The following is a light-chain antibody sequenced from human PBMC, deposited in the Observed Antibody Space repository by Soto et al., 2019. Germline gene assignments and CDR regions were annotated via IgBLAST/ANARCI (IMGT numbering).Light chain of an antibody. V-gene: IGLV3-25*03. Sequence: SYELTQPPSVSVSPGQTARITCSGDVLSKQYAYWYQQKPGQAPLLVIYKDNERPSGIPERFSGSSSGTTVTLTISGVQAEDEADYYCQSADIIDVVFGGGTKLTVL. J-gene: IGLJ2*01. CDR3: QSADIIDVV. CDR2: KDN. CDR1: VLSKQY.